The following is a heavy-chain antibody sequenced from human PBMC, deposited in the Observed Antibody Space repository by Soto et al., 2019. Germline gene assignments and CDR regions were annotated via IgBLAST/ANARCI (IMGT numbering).Heavy chain of an antibody. CDR1: GDRFASCA. J-gene: IGHJ6*02. V-gene: IGHV1-3*01. CDR3: ACVRATAGSYYYYGMDV. Sequence: GAPAKVCCEASGDRFASCARQWARQEPGQRLEWMGWINAGNGNTKYSQKFQGRVTITRDTSASTAYMELSSLRSEDTAVYYCACVRATAGSYYYYGMDVWGHGTTVTVSS. CDR2: INAGNGNT. D-gene: IGHD6-19*01.